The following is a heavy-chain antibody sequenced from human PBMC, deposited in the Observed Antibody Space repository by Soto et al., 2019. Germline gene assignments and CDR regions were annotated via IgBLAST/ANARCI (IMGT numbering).Heavy chain of an antibody. CDR2: INTDGSTT. Sequence: EVQLVESGGGLVQPGGSLRLSCAASGFTFNTYWMHWVRQAPGKGLVWVSRINTDGSTTNYADSVEGRFTISRDNAKNTLYVQMNSLRAEDTAVYYCARVGVGAYQFDYWGQGTLVTVSS. CDR3: ARVGVGAYQFDY. CDR1: GFTFNTYW. D-gene: IGHD1-26*01. V-gene: IGHV3-74*01. J-gene: IGHJ4*02.